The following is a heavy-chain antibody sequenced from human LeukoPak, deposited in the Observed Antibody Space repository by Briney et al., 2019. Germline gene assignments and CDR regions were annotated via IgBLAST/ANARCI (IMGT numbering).Heavy chain of an antibody. D-gene: IGHD3-22*01. Sequence: SETLSLTCTVSGASIRSSYWSWLRQPPGKGLEWIGYIYYTGSTNSNPSPKSRVTVSLDTSKNQFSLKLSSMTAADTAVYYCARLDRSGYEMGGTWFDPWGQGTLVTVSS. CDR3: ARLDRSGYEMGGTWFDP. CDR1: GASIRSSY. J-gene: IGHJ5*02. CDR2: IYYTGST. V-gene: IGHV4-59*08.